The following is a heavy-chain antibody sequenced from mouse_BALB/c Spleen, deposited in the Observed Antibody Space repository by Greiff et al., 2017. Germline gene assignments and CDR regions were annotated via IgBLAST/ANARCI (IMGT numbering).Heavy chain of an antibody. CDR3: ARDGAWFAY. CDR1: GYAFSSYW. J-gene: IGHJ3*01. D-gene: IGHD1-1*02. CDR2: IYPGDGDT. Sequence: VKLMESGAELVRPGSSVKISCKASGYAFSSYWLNWVKQRPGQGLEWIGQIYPGDGDTNYNGKFKGKATLTADKSSSTAYMQLSSLTSEDSAVYFCARDGAWFAYWGQGTLVTVSA. V-gene: IGHV1-80*01.